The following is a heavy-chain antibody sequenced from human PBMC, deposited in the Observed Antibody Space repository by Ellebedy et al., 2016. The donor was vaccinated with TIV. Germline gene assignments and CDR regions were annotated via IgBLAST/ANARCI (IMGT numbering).Heavy chain of an antibody. D-gene: IGHD5-12*01. J-gene: IGHJ3*02. Sequence: AASVKVSCKASGCTFSSYSINWVRQAPGQGLEWMGRIIPILDITNYAQNFQGRVTITADKSTSTASMELSSLRSEDTAVYYCARAPPPRGDRSADAFDIWGQGTMVTVSS. V-gene: IGHV1-69*04. CDR3: ARAPPPRGDRSADAFDI. CDR2: IIPILDIT. CDR1: GCTFSSYS.